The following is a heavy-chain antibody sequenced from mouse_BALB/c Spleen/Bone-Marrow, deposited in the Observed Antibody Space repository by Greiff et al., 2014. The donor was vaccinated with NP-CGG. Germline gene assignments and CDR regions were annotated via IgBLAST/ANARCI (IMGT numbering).Heavy chain of an antibody. Sequence: VNLVESGAELVKPGASVKLSCKASGYTFTSYYMYWVKQRPGQGLEWIGGINPSNGGTNFNEKFKSKATLTVDKSSSAAYMQLGSLTSEDSAVYYCTRYTYGDYPYYYAMDYWGQGTSVTVSS. D-gene: IGHD2-13*01. J-gene: IGHJ4*01. CDR1: GYTFTSYY. CDR2: INPSNGGT. V-gene: IGHV1S81*02. CDR3: TRYTYGDYPYYYAMDY.